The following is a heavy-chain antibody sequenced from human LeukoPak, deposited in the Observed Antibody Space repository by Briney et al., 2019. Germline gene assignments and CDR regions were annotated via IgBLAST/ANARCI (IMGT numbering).Heavy chain of an antibody. V-gene: IGHV4-39*01. CDR2: IFYSGTT. J-gene: IGHJ4*02. CDR3: ASVFGYNYGYGYFDY. D-gene: IGHD5-18*01. CDR1: GVSISCSSYY. Sequence: SETLSLTCTVSGVSISCSSYYWGWIRQPPGKGLEWIGNIFYSGTTYYNPSLKSRVIISVDTSKNQCSLKLSSVTAADTAVYYCASVFGYNYGYGYFDYWGQGTLVTVSS.